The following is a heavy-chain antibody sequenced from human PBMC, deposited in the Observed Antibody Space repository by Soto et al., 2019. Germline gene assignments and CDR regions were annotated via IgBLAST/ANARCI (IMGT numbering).Heavy chain of an antibody. D-gene: IGHD2-2*01. V-gene: IGHV1-69*06. CDR1: GGTFSSYA. CDR2: IIPTFGTA. CDR3: ARGYCSSTSCYGYAGGSNWFDP. Sequence: QVQLVQSGAEVKKPGSSVKVSCKASGGTFSSYAISWVRQAPGQGLEWMGAIIPTFGTANYAQKFHGRVTIPADKSTSTAYRDLRSLGSEDTAVYYCARGYCSSTSCYGYAGGSNWFDPWGQGTLVTVSS. J-gene: IGHJ5*02.